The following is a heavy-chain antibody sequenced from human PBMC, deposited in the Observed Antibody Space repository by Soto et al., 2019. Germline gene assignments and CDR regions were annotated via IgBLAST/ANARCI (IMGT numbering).Heavy chain of an antibody. CDR1: GFTFSSYA. D-gene: IGHD3-10*01. J-gene: IGHJ4*02. V-gene: IGHV3-23*01. CDR2: ISGSGGST. Sequence: EVQLLESGGGLVQPGGSLRLSCAASGFTFSSYAMSWVRQAPGKGLEWVSAISGSGGSTYYADSVKGLFTISRDNDKNTLYLQMNSLRAEDTAVYYCANSLRAKISMVRGYYFDYWGQGTLVTVSS. CDR3: ANSLRAKISMVRGYYFDY.